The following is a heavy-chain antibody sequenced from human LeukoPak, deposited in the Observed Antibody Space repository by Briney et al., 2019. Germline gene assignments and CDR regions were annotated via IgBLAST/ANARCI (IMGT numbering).Heavy chain of an antibody. V-gene: IGHV3-48*04. CDR3: ARGMVRGPYYFDY. J-gene: IGHJ4*02. Sequence: GSLRLSCEVSGFPFTLYNMNWVRQAPGKGLEWLSYISSSTNTIYYADSVKGRFTISRDNAKNSLYLQMNGLGAEDTAVYYCARGMVRGPYYFDYWGQGTLVTVSS. CDR1: GFPFTLYN. CDR2: ISSSTNTI. D-gene: IGHD3-10*01.